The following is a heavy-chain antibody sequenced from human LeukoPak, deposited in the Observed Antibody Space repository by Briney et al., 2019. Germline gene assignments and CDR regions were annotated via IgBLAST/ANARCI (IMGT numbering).Heavy chain of an antibody. CDR3: ARDKRVAGSFDY. D-gene: IGHD6-19*01. Sequence: SETLSLTCTVSGGSISSGGYYWSWIRQHPGKGLEWIGYIYYSGSTYYNPSLKSRATISVDTSKNQFSLKLSSVTAADTAVYYCARDKRVAGSFDYWGQGTLVTVSS. V-gene: IGHV4-31*03. J-gene: IGHJ4*02. CDR2: IYYSGST. CDR1: GGSISSGGYY.